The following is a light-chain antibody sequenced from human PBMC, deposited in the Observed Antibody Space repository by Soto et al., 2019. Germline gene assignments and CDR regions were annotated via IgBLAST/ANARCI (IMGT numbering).Light chain of an antibody. CDR3: SSFTSSTTYV. J-gene: IGLJ1*01. Sequence: ALTQPASVSGSPGQSITISCTGTSSDVGAYIFVSWYQQHPGKAPKLVIYEVSNRPSGVSNRFSGSKSGNTASLTISGLQAEDEADYYCSSFTSSTTYVFGTGTKVTVL. CDR2: EVS. CDR1: SSDVGAYIF. V-gene: IGLV2-14*01.